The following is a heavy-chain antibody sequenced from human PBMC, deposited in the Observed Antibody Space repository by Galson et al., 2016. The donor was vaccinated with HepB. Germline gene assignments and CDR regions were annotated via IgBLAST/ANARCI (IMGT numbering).Heavy chain of an antibody. CDR2: IYSGGST. V-gene: IGHV3-53*01. J-gene: IGHJ6*02. CDR3: ARDPMATRYYYYGMDV. D-gene: IGHD5-24*01. CDR1: GFTFSTYW. Sequence: SLRLSCAASGFTFSTYWMHWVRQAPGKGLEWVSVIYSGGSTYYADSVKGRFTISRDNSKNTLYLQMNSLRAEDTAVYYSARDPMATRYYYYGMDVWGQGTTVTVSS.